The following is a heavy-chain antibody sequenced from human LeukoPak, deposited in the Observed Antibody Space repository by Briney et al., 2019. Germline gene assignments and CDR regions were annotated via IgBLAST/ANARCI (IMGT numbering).Heavy chain of an antibody. J-gene: IGHJ5*02. CDR1: GYTFTSYD. CDR2: INPSGGST. V-gene: IGHV1-46*01. CDR3: ARVPIAVAAATFDP. D-gene: IGHD6-19*01. Sequence: ASVKVSCKASGYTFTSYDINWVRQATGQGLEWMGIINPSGGSTSYAQKFQGRVTMTRDMSTSTVYMELSSLRSEDTAVYYCARVPIAVAAATFDPWGQGTLVTVSS.